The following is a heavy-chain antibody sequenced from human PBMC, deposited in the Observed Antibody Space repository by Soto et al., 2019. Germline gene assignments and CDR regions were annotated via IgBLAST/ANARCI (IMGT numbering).Heavy chain of an antibody. Sequence: ATVKVSPKASGYTFKTYDISWVRQAPGQWLEWMRWISGYNDQTNYAQKFRGRVTITTDTSTSTAYMEQRGLRSGDTAMYYWATDGRKVLWVEWQNAMEEWG. J-gene: IGHJ6*02. CDR2: ISGYNDQT. CDR3: ATDGRKVLWVEWQNAMEE. V-gene: IGHV1-18*01. D-gene: IGHD2-2*01. CDR1: GYTFKTYD.